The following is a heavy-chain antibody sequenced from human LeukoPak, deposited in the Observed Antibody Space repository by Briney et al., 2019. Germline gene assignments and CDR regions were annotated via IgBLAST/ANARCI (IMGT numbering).Heavy chain of an antibody. V-gene: IGHV3-23*01. Sequence: PGGSLRPSCAASGDIFSTFAMSWVRQAPGRGLEWVSGISTISSTFYADSVKGRFTISRDNSKNTLYLQMNSLRAEDTAVYYCAKSPALWLEETGTAFDIWGRGTMVTVS. CDR3: AKSPALWLEETGTAFDI. J-gene: IGHJ3*02. CDR2: ISTISST. D-gene: IGHD3-10*01. CDR1: GDIFSTFA.